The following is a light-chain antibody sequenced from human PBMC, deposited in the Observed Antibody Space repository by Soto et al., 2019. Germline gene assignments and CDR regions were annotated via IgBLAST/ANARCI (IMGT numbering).Light chain of an antibody. J-gene: IGKJ4*01. V-gene: IGKV3-15*01. CDR2: RTS. CDR3: QQYYNWLT. Sequence: EIVMTQSPATLPVXXXXXATLSCRASQSVSSDLAWYQQKPGQPPRLLIYRTSIRATGIPARFSGSGSGTEFTLTISSMQSEDFAVYYCQQYYNWLTFGGGTKVEIK. CDR1: QSVSSD.